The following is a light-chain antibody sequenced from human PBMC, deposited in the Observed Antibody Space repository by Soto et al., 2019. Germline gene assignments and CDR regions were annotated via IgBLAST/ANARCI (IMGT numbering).Light chain of an antibody. CDR3: QQYGRSPPT. CDR1: QSVSSD. Sequence: EIVLTQSPATLSLSPGERATLSCRSSQSVSSDLAWYQQKLGQAPRLLIFDASNRATGIASRFSGGGSGTDFTLTISRLEPEDYAVYYCQQYGRSPPTFGQGTKVDIK. CDR2: DAS. J-gene: IGKJ1*01. V-gene: IGKV3-20*01.